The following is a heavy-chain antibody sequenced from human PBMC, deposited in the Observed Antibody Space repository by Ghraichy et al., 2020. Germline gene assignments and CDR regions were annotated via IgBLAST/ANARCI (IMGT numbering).Heavy chain of an antibody. Sequence: GESLNISCKASGFPFSRYGMHWVRRAPGKGLEWVALRSPDKETKFYADSVRGRFTISRDDSKSTLFLQMNNLRPEDTGMYYCARGDDGSPDSWGPGTLVIVSS. CDR3: ARGDDGSPDS. CDR2: RSPDKETK. CDR1: GFPFSRYG. D-gene: IGHD1-26*01. J-gene: IGHJ4*02. V-gene: IGHV3-30*03.